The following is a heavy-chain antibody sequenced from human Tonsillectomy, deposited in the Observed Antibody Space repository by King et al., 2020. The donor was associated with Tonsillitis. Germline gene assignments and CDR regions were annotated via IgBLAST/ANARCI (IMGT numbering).Heavy chain of an antibody. CDR2: VNSNNGGT. J-gene: IGHJ4*02. CDR3: VTDPFDY. V-gene: IGHV1-2*04. CDR1: GYTFTDYY. Sequence: VQLVESGAEVKKPGASVKVSCKASGYTFTDYYMHWVRQAPGQGLEWMGWVNSNNGGTNYAQKFQGWVTMTRDTSISTAYMELSRLKSDDTAIYYCVTDPFDYWGQGTLVTVPS.